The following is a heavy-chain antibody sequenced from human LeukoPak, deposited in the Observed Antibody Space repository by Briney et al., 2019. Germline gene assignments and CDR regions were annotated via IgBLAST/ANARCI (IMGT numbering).Heavy chain of an antibody. J-gene: IGHJ4*02. CDR3: ARVYNGYNFGDFDY. CDR1: GYKYTSFY. Sequence: ASVKVSCKASGYKYTSFYMHWVRQDPGEGLEWMGIINPSGGSTSYAQRFQGRVTMTRDTSTSTVYMEMSSLRSEDTAVYYCARVYNGYNFGDFDYWGQGTLVTVCS. CDR2: INPSGGST. V-gene: IGHV1-46*01. D-gene: IGHD5-24*01.